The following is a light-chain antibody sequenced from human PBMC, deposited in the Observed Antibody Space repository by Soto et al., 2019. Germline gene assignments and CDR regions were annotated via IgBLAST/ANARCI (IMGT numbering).Light chain of an antibody. CDR3: QQYGISVT. CDR2: GAS. V-gene: IGKV3-15*01. J-gene: IGKJ5*01. CDR1: QSVSSI. Sequence: EIVMTQSPATLSVTPGERATISCRASQSVSSILACYQQKPGHAPRLLIDGASTRATGIPARFSGSGSRTEFTLTISGLEPDDFAVYYCQQYGISVTFGQGTRLEIK.